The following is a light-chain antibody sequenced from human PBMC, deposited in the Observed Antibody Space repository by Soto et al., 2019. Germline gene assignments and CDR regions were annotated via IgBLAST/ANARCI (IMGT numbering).Light chain of an antibody. Sequence: QSVLTQPPSASAIPGQRVTISCSGSSSNIGSNYVYWYQQFPGTAPKLLIYRNNQRPSGVPDRFSGSKSGTSASLAISGLRSEDEADYYCASWDDSLSGPVVFGGGTQLTVL. CDR3: ASWDDSLSGPVV. J-gene: IGLJ2*01. V-gene: IGLV1-47*01. CDR1: SSNIGSNY. CDR2: RNN.